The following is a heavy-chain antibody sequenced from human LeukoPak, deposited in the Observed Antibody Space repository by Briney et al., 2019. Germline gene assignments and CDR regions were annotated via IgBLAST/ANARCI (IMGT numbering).Heavy chain of an antibody. Sequence: ASVKVSCKASGYTFTGYYMHWVRQAPGQGLEWMGWMKPNSGNTGYAQKFQGRVTITRNTSISTAYMELSSLRSEDTAVYYCARAAGREARITIFGVVLVYYYYMDVWGKGTTVTVSS. CDR2: MKPNSGNT. J-gene: IGHJ6*03. CDR3: ARAAGREARITIFGVVLVYYYYMDV. V-gene: IGHV1-8*03. CDR1: GYTFTGYY. D-gene: IGHD3-3*01.